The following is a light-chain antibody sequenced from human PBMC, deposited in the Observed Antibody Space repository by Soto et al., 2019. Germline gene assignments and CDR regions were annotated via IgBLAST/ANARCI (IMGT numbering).Light chain of an antibody. CDR2: KVS. CDR1: QSLVHSDGNTY. J-gene: IGKJ5*01. V-gene: IGKV2-30*02. CDR3: HQRNQ. Sequence: DIVMTQTPLSLPVTLGEPASISCRSSQSLVHSDGNTYLNWFQQRPGQSPRRLIYKVSNRDSGVPARFSGSRSGTDFTLTISSVEPEDFAMYYCHQRNQFGQGTRLEIK.